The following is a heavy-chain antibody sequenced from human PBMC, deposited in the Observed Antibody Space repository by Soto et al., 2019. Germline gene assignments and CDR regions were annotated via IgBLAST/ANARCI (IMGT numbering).Heavy chain of an antibody. D-gene: IGHD3-22*01. V-gene: IGHV1-46*01. J-gene: IGHJ5*02. CDR2: INPTGGST. Sequence: QVHLVQSGAEAKKPGASVKVSCKASGYTFSNHYVHWVRQAPGQGLEWMGIINPTGGSTHYAQKFQGRVTVTSDTSTSTVYMELSSLTSEDTAVYYCARKAYYYDAGSFDPWGQGTLVTVSS. CDR1: GYTFSNHY. CDR3: ARKAYYYDAGSFDP.